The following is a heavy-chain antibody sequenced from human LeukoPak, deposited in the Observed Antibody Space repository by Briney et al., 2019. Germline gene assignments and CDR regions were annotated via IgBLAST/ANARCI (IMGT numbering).Heavy chain of an antibody. CDR3: ANDSRIAAAGTIGHSYYFDY. D-gene: IGHD6-13*01. CDR1: GFTFSSYG. Sequence: GGSLRLSCAASGFTFSSYGMHWVRQAPGKGLEWVAFIRYDGSNKYYADSVKGRFTISRDNSKNTLYLQMNSLRAEDTAVYYCANDSRIAAAGTIGHSYYFDYWGQGTLVTVSS. V-gene: IGHV3-30*02. CDR2: IRYDGSNK. J-gene: IGHJ4*02.